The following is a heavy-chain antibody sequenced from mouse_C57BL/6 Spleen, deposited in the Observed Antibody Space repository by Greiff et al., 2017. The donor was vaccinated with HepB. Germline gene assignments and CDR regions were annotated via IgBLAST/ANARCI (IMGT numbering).Heavy chain of an antibody. Sequence: QVQLKQSGAELVRPGTSVKVSCKASGYAFTNYLIEWVKQRPGQGLEWIGVINPGSGGTNYNEKFKGKATLTADKSSSTAYMQLSSLTSEDSAVYFCARRTTWYFDVWGTGTTVTVSS. J-gene: IGHJ1*03. CDR1: GYAFTNYL. CDR2: INPGSGGT. V-gene: IGHV1-54*01. CDR3: ARRTTWYFDV. D-gene: IGHD2-13*01.